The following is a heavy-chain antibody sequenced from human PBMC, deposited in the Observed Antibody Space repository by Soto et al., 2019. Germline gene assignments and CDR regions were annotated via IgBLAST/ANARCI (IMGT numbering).Heavy chain of an antibody. V-gene: IGHV4-31*03. CDR3: ARGGRRSPVMDV. CDR1: GGSISSGGYY. CDR2: IYYSGST. J-gene: IGHJ6*02. Sequence: QVQLQESGPGLVKPSQTLSLTCTVSGGSISSGGYYWSWIRQHPGKGLEWIGYIYYSGSTCYNPSLKSRVTISVDTSKNQFSLKLSSVTAADTAVYYCARGGRRSPVMDVWGQGTTVTVSS.